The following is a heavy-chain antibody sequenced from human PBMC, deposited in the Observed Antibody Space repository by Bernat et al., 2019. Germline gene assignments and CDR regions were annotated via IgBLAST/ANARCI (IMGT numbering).Heavy chain of an antibody. D-gene: IGHD5-18*01. CDR3: ARESDTDMVTEAIDV. CDR1: GGSISSGDYY. J-gene: IGHJ6*02. CDR2: IYYSGST. V-gene: IGHV4-30-4*01. Sequence: QVQLQESGPGLVKPSQTLSLTCTVSGGSISSGDYYWSWIRQPPGKGLEWIGYIYYSGSTYYNPSLKSRVTISVDTSKNQFSLKLSSVTAADTAVYYCARESDTDMVTEAIDVWGQGTTVTVSS.